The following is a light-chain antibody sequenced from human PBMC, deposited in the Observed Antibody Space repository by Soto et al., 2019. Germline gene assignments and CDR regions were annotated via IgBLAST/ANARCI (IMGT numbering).Light chain of an antibody. Sequence: DVVMTQSPLSLPVTLGQPASISCRSSQSLVHSDGNTYLSWFQQRPGQSPRRLIYKVSDRDSGVPDRFSGSGSGTDFTLKISRVEAEDVGVYYCMQATHGPFTFGQGTKVEIK. V-gene: IGKV2-30*02. CDR2: KVS. CDR3: MQATHGPFT. J-gene: IGKJ1*01. CDR1: QSLVHSDGNTY.